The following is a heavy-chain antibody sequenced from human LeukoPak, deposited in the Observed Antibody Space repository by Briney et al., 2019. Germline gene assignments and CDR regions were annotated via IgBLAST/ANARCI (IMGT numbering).Heavy chain of an antibody. D-gene: IGHD6-19*01. CDR1: GFTFSSYA. V-gene: IGHV3-23*01. Sequence: GGSLRLSCAASGFTFSSYAMSWVRQAPGKGLEWVSAINAGGGDTYYADSVKGRFTISRDTSKNTLYLQMNSLRAEDTAVYFCARDRDISGWFYCHFDLWGRGTLVTVSS. CDR3: ARDRDISGWFYCHFDL. CDR2: INAGGGDT. J-gene: IGHJ2*01.